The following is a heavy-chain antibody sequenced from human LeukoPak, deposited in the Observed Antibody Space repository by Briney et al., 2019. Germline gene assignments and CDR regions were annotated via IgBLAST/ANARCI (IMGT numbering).Heavy chain of an antibody. J-gene: IGHJ4*02. CDR1: GFTFSSYW. V-gene: IGHV3-74*01. D-gene: IGHD3-22*01. CDR3: ARVVQAYYYDSSGYPLDY. CDR2: INSDGSST. Sequence: GGSLRLSCAASGFTFSSYWMHWVRQAPGKGLVWVSRINSDGSSTSYADSVKGRFTISRDNAKNTLYLQMNSLRAEDTAVYYCARVVQAYYYDSSGYPLDYWGQGTLVTVSS.